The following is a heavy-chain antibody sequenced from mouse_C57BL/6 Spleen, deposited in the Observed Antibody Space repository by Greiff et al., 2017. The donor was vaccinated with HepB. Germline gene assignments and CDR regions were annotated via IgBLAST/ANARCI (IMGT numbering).Heavy chain of an antibody. J-gene: IGHJ4*01. CDR3: AKGYYGSSLYAMDY. D-gene: IGHD1-1*01. CDR2: IDPSDSET. V-gene: IGHV1-52*01. CDR1: GYTFTSYW. Sequence: VQLQQPGAELVRPGSSVKLSCKASGYTFTSYWMHWVKQRPIQGLEWIGNIDPSDSETHYNQKFKDKATLTVDKSSSTAYMQLSSLTSEDSAVYYCAKGYYGSSLYAMDYWGQGTSVTVSS.